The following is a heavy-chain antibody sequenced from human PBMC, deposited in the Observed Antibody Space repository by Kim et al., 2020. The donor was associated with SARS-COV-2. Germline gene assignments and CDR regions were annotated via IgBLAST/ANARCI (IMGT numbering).Heavy chain of an antibody. CDR3: ARDTYFDSVDHDAFDL. J-gene: IGHJ3*01. Sequence: GGSLRLSCVASGFSFYSYSMSWVRQAPGRGLQWVANIRQVGSQTSYVDLVKGRFTISRDNDKNTLFLHMKSLRDEDSGFYYCARDTYFDSVDHDAFDLWGQGTKVTVSS. D-gene: IGHD4-17*01. CDR1: GFSFYSYS. CDR2: IRQVGSQT. V-gene: IGHV3-7*01.